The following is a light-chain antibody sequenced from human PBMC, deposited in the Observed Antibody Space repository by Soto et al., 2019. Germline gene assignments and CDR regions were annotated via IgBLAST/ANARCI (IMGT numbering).Light chain of an antibody. J-gene: IGKJ2*01. V-gene: IGKV1-39*01. CDR2: AAS. CDR1: QGISTY. CDR3: QQSYRTPYP. Sequence: DIQMTQSPSSLSASVGDRVTITCRASQGISTYLVWYQQRQGRAPKLLIYAASSLLSGVPSRFSGSGSGTDFTLTISSLQPDDFATYYCQQSYRTPYPFGQGTKLETK.